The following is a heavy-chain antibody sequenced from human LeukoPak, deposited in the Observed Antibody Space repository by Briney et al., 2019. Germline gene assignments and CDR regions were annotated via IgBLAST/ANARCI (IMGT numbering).Heavy chain of an antibody. D-gene: IGHD2-21*02. CDR3: ARFRDHYMDV. J-gene: IGHJ6*03. CDR2: IYPGDSDT. CDR1: GYSFTNYW. V-gene: IGHV5-51*01. Sequence: GESLKISCKGSGYSFTNYWIGWVRQMPEKGLECMGIIYPGDSDTRYSPSFQGQVTISADKSLNTAYLLWSSLKASDTAMYYCARFRDHYMDVWGKGSTVTVSS.